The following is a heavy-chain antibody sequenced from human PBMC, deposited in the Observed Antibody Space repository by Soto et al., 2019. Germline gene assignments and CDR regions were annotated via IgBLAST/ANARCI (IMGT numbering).Heavy chain of an antibody. V-gene: IGHV5-51*01. CDR3: ARHIGSGWIAGYYGMDV. D-gene: IGHD6-19*01. CDR1: GYSFTSYW. CDR2: IYPGDSDT. J-gene: IGHJ6*02. Sequence: GESLKISCKGSGYSFTSYWIGWVRQMPGKGLEWMGIIYPGDSDTRYSPSFQGQVTISADKSISTACLQWSSLKASDTAMYYCARHIGSGWIAGYYGMDVWGQGTTVTVSS.